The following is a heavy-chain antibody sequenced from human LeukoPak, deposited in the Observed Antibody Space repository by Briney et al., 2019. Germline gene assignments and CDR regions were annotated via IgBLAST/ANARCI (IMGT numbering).Heavy chain of an antibody. CDR3: ARDHSSSPGSFDY. V-gene: IGHV4-34*01. CDR2: INHSGST. CDR1: GGSFSGYY. Sequence: ASETLSLTCAVYGGSFSGYYWSWIRQPPGKGLEWIGEINHSGSTNYNPSLKSRVTISVDTSKNQFSLKLSSVTAADTAVYYCARDHSSSPGSFDYWGQGTLVTVSS. D-gene: IGHD6-13*01. J-gene: IGHJ4*02.